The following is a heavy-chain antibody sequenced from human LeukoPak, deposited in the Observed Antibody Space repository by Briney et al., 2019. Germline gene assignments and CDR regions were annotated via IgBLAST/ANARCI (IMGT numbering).Heavy chain of an antibody. CDR3: ARGSPPRRNYDSRGYYSYYFDY. Sequence: ASVKVSCKASGYTFTGYYMHWVRQAPGQGLEWMGIINPSGGSTSYAQKLQGRVTMTTDTSTSTVYMELRSLRSDDTAVYYCARGSPPRRNYDSRGYYSYYFDYWGQGTLVTVSS. CDR1: GYTFTGYY. CDR2: INPSGGST. J-gene: IGHJ4*02. D-gene: IGHD3-22*01. V-gene: IGHV1-46*01.